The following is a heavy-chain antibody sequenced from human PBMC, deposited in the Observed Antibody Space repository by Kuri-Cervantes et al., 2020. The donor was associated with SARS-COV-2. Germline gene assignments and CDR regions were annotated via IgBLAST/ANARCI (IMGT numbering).Heavy chain of an antibody. J-gene: IGHJ6*02. D-gene: IGHD3-3*01. V-gene: IGHV3-53*01. CDR3: ARARGEYDFWSGYYPSYYYYYGMDV. CDR1: GFTVSSNY. Sequence: GESLKISCAASGFTVSSNYMSWVRQAPGKGLEWVSVIYSGGSTYYADSVKGRFTIPRDNSKNTLYLQMNSLRAEDTAVYYCARARGEYDFWSGYYPSYYYYYGMDVWGQGTTVTVSS. CDR2: IYSGGST.